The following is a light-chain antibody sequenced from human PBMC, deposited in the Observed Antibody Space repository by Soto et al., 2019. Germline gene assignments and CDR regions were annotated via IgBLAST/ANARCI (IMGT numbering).Light chain of an antibody. V-gene: IGLV2-8*01. J-gene: IGLJ2*01. CDR2: EVS. CDR3: SSYAGSHNVV. Sequence: QSALTQPPSASWSPGQSVTISCTGTSSDVGGYNYVSWYQQHPGKAPKLMIYEVSKRPSGVPDRFSGSKSGNTTSLTVSGLQAEDEADYYCSSYAGSHNVVFGGGTKLTVL. CDR1: SSDVGGYNY.